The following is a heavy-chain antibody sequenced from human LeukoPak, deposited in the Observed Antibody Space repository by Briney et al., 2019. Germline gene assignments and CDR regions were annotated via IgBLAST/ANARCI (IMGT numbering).Heavy chain of an antibody. CDR2: IYSGGNT. D-gene: IGHD5-18*01. CDR1: GFTVGSNY. J-gene: IGHJ4*02. Sequence: GGSLRLSCAASGFTVGSNYMSWVRQAPGKGLEWVSVIYSGGNTYYADSVKGRFTISRDNSKNTLYLQMNSLRAEDTAVYYCARSLGWDYTYGYNYWGQGTLVTVSS. CDR3: ARSLGWDYTYGYNY. V-gene: IGHV3-53*01.